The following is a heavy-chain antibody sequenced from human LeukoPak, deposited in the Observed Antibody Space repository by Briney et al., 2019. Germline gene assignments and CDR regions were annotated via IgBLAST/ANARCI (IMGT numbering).Heavy chain of an antibody. Sequence: GGSLRLSCAASGFTFSSYEMNWVRQAPGKGLEWVSYISSSGSTIYYADSVKGRFTISRDNAKNSLYLQMNSLRAEDTAVYYCAKSSDDFFFDPWGQGTLVTVSS. J-gene: IGHJ5*02. CDR2: ISSSGSTI. D-gene: IGHD1-1*01. CDR1: GFTFSSYE. V-gene: IGHV3-48*03. CDR3: AKSSDDFFFDP.